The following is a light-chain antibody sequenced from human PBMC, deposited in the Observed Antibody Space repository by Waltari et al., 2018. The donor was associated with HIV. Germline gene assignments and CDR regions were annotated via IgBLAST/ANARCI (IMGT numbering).Light chain of an antibody. CDR1: SSNIGSNT. J-gene: IGLJ2*01. V-gene: IGLV1-44*01. Sequence: QSVLTQPPSASGTPGQRVTISCSGSSSNIGSNTVNWYQQLPGTAPKLLIYSNNQRPSRVPDRFSGSKAGTSSSLAISGLQSEDEAYYYCAAWDDSLNGPVFGGGTKLTVL. CDR2: SNN. CDR3: AAWDDSLNGPV.